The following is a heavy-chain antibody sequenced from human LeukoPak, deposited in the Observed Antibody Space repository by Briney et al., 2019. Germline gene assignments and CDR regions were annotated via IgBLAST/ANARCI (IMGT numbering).Heavy chain of an antibody. CDR3: ARVDPYNLSLLDH. V-gene: IGHV1-2*02. CDR2: INPNSGGT. D-gene: IGHD1-1*01. Sequence: ASVKVSCKAYGSTFTGHYIHWVRQAPGQGLERMGWINPNSGGTNYAQKFQGRVTMSRDTSISTAYMQLSRLRFDDTAVHYCARVDPYNLSLLDHWGQGTLVTVSS. CDR1: GSTFTGHY. J-gene: IGHJ4*02.